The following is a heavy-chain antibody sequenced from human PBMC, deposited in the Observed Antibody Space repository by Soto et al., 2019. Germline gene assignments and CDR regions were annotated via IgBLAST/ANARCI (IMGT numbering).Heavy chain of an antibody. Sequence: SGTLSLTCAGSGVTISTYYWSWIRQPPGKGLEWIGYNYHSGTTNYNPSLKSRVTISVDTSKNQFSLRLTSVTAADTAIYYCVREAYIGYGHAIDHWGQGTLVTVSS. CDR2: NYHSGTT. V-gene: IGHV4-59*01. J-gene: IGHJ4*02. CDR3: VREAYIGYGHAIDH. CDR1: GVTISTYY. D-gene: IGHD5-12*01.